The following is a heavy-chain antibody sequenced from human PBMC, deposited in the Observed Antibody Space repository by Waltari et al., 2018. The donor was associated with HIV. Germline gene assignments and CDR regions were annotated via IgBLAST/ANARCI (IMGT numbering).Heavy chain of an antibody. CDR3: ARGTVIAGDFRSYYYYHGVDV. Sequence: CDSGRFMDSVNSALSSAPYAGAFMDSYLTSSRESTHQAPVWIGEVSQNGGTNYNSSLKSRVSISVDTSKNQFFLTVTSLTASDTAVYYCARGTVIAGDFRSYYYYHGVDVWCQGTTVTVSS. D-gene: IGHD2-21*01. CDR2: VSQNGGT. V-gene: IGHV4-34*01. J-gene: IGHJ6*02. CDR1: AGAFMDSY.